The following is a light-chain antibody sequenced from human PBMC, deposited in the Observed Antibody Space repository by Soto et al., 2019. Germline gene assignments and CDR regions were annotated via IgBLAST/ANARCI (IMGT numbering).Light chain of an antibody. CDR3: TSYASSSTLGV. Sequence: QSALTQPASVSGSPGQSITISCTGTNSDVGGYNFVSWYQQHPGKAPKVIIYDVTNRPSGVSNRFSGSKSGNTASLTFSGLQAEDEADYYCTSYASSSTLGVFGGGTQLTVL. J-gene: IGLJ3*02. CDR1: NSDVGGYNF. V-gene: IGLV2-14*03. CDR2: DVT.